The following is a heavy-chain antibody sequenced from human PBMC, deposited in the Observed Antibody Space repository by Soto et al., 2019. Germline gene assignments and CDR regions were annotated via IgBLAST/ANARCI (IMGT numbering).Heavy chain of an antibody. D-gene: IGHD2-2*01. Sequence: QVQLVESGGGVVQPGRSLRLSCAASGFTFSSYAMHWVRQAPGKGLEWVAVISYDGSNKYYADSVKGRFTISRDNSKNTLYPQMNSLRAEDTAVYYCARESGYQLLNYYYGMDVWGQGTTVTVSS. CDR3: ARESGYQLLNYYYGMDV. V-gene: IGHV3-30-3*01. J-gene: IGHJ6*02. CDR2: ISYDGSNK. CDR1: GFTFSSYA.